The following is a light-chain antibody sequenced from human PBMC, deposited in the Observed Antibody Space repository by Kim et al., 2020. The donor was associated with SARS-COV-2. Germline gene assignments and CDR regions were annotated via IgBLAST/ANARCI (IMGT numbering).Light chain of an antibody. V-gene: IGLV1-36*01. CDR1: DSNIGNKP. J-gene: IGLJ3*02. CDR2: YDD. Sequence: QSIPISRPGGDSNIGNKPLHWYQQLPGKAPKLLLYYDDLMPSGVSYRFSGSKSGTSASLAISGLQSDDEADYYCAAWDDSLNGWVFGGGTQLTVL. CDR3: AAWDDSLNGWV.